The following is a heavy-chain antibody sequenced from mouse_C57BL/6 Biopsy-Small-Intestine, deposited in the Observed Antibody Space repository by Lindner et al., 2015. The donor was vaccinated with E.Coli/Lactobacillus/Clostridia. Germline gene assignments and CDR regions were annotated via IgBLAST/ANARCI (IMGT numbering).Heavy chain of an antibody. CDR2: ISSGSSTI. CDR1: GFTFSDYG. J-gene: IGHJ3*01. V-gene: IGHV5-17*01. Sequence: VQLQESGGGLVKPGGSLKLSRAASGFTFSDYGMHWVRQAPEKGLEWVAYISSGSSTIYYADTVKGRFTISRDNAKNTLFLQMTSLRSEDTAMYYCARGFAYWGQGTLVTVSA. CDR3: ARGFAY.